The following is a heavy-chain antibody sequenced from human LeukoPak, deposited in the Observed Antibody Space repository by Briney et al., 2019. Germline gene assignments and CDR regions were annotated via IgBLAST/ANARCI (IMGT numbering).Heavy chain of an antibody. V-gene: IGHV4-34*01. Sequence: PSETLSLTCAVYGGSFSGYYWGWIRQPPGKGLEWIGNIYYSGSTYYNPSLKSRVTISVDTSKNQFSLKLSSVTAADTAVYYCATPGSGSSSDYWGQGTLVTVSS. CDR2: IYYSGST. CDR1: GGSFSGYY. J-gene: IGHJ4*02. D-gene: IGHD1-26*01. CDR3: ATPGSGSSSDY.